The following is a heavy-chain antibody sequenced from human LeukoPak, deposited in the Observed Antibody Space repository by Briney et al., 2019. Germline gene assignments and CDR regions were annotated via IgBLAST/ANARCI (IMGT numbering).Heavy chain of an antibody. Sequence: NPSETLSLNCTGSGGSISSYYWSWIRQPPGKGLEWIAYIYYSGSTNYNPSLKSRVTISVDTSKNPFSLKLYSVTAADTAVYYCARHLVYGSGTQPYFDYWGQGTLVTVSS. CDR3: ARHLVYGSGTQPYFDY. V-gene: IGHV4-59*08. J-gene: IGHJ4*02. CDR1: GGSISSYY. D-gene: IGHD3-10*01. CDR2: IYYSGST.